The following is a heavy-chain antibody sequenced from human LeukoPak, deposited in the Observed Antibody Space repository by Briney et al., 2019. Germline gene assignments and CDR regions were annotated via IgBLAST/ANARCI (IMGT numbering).Heavy chain of an antibody. J-gene: IGHJ4*02. Sequence: SETLSLTCTVSGGSISSYYWSWIRQPPGKGLEWIGYIYYSGSTNYNPSLKSRVTISVDTSKNQFSLKLSSVTAADTAVYYCARGWGSSWYDYWGQGTLVTVSS. D-gene: IGHD6-13*01. CDR3: ARGWGSSWYDY. CDR2: IYYSGST. V-gene: IGHV4-59*01. CDR1: GGSISSYY.